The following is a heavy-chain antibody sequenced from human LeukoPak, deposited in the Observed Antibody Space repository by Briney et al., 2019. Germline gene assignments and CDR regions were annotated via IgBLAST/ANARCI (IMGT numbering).Heavy chain of an antibody. CDR2: IIPIFGTA. CDR1: GYSFSNYG. D-gene: IGHD1-1*01. CDR3: ARAGELEPRLVFDY. Sequence: SVKVSCKTSGYSFSNYGIVWVRQAPGQGLEWMGGIIPIFGTANYAQKFQGRVTITTDESTSTAYMELSSLRSEDTAVYYCARAGELEPRLVFDYWGQGTLVTVSS. V-gene: IGHV1-69*05. J-gene: IGHJ4*02.